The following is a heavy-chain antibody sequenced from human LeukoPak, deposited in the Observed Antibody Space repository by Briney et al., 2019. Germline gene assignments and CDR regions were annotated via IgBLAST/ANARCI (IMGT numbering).Heavy chain of an antibody. Sequence: SETLSLTCTVSGGSISSSSYPWGWIRQPPGKGLEWIGSVYYSGSTYYNPSLKSRVTISVDTSKNQFSLNRISVTAADTAYYMDVWGKRTTVTGSS. J-gene: IGHJ6*03. CDR2: VYYSGST. V-gene: IGHV4-39*07. CDR3: V. CDR1: GGSISSSSYP.